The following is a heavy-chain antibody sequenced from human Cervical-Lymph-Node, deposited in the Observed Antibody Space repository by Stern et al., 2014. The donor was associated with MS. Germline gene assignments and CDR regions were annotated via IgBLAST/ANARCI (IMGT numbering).Heavy chain of an antibody. D-gene: IGHD5-24*01. CDR1: GFSLSTNGVG. V-gene: IGHV2-5*02. Sequence: QVTLRESGPPLVKPTQTLTLTCTFSGFSLSTNGVGVAWIRQPPGKALEWLVGSYWDDDKRYRPSLESRLTIAKDTSKNQVVLTMTNMDPEDTATYYCAHRRADGPSSKYFDYWGQGTLVTVSS. CDR2: SYWDDDK. J-gene: IGHJ4*02. CDR3: AHRRADGPSSKYFDY.